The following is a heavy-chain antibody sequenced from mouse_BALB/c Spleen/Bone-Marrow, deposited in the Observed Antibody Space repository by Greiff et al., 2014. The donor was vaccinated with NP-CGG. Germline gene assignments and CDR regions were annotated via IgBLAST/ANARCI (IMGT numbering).Heavy chain of an antibody. CDR3: TRGLLRRGGYFDV. J-gene: IGHJ1*01. CDR2: IYPGNSDT. V-gene: IGHV1-5*01. Sequence: VQLPQSGTVLARPGASVKMSCQASGYSFFSYWMHWGKQRPGPGLEWIGAIYPGNSDTNYNQKFKGKAKLTAVTSASTAYMELSSLTNEDSAVYYCTRGLLRRGGYFDVWGAGTTVTVSS. CDR1: GYSFFSYW. D-gene: IGHD2-3*01.